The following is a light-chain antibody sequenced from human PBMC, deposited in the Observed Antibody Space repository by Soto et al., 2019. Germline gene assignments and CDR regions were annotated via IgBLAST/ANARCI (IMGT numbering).Light chain of an antibody. Sequence: EIVLTQSPGSLSLSPGERATLSCRASEFLSSSYLVWYQQKPGQAPRLLIYAASRRATGIPDRFSGSGSATEYTLTINTLEPEDFAVYYCQQQVTFVQGTKLEIK. V-gene: IGKV3-20*01. J-gene: IGKJ2*01. CDR1: EFLSSSY. CDR2: AAS. CDR3: QQQVT.